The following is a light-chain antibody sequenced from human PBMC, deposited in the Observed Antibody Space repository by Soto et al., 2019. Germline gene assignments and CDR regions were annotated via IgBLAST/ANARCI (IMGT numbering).Light chain of an antibody. CDR2: EVS. CDR1: SSDVGGYNY. V-gene: IGLV2-14*01. Sequence: QSVLTQPDSVSGSPGQSITISCTGTSSDVGGYNYVSWYQQHPGKSPKLMIYEVSNRPSGVSNRFSGSKSGNTASLTISGLQADDEADYYCSSYASSDTLYVFGTGTKVTVL. J-gene: IGLJ1*01. CDR3: SSYASSDTLYV.